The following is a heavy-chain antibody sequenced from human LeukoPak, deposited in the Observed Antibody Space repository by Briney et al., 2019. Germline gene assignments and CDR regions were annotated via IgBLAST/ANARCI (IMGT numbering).Heavy chain of an antibody. CDR1: GFTFSNFA. CDR2: ISGSSRTI. CDR3: ARNEWADY. Sequence: PGGSLRLSCAASGFTFSNFAMTWVRQAPGKGPEWVSYISGSSRTIYYADSVKGRFTISRDNAKNSLYLQMNSLRDEDTAVYYCARNEWADYWGQGTLVTASS. D-gene: IGHD1-26*01. V-gene: IGHV3-48*02. J-gene: IGHJ4*02.